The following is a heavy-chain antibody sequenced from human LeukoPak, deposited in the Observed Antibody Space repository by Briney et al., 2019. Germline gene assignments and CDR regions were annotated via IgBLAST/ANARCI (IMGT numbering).Heavy chain of an antibody. V-gene: IGHV4-31*03. CDR3: AKGGRAGISHYYYYGMDV. CDR2: IYYSGST. CDR1: GGPISSGGYY. Sequence: SETLSLTCTVSGGPISSGGYYWSWIRQHPGKGLEWIGYIYYSGSTYYNPSLKSRVTISVDTSKNQFSLKLSSVTAADTAVYYCAKGGRAGISHYYYYGMDVWGQGTTVTVSS. J-gene: IGHJ6*02. D-gene: IGHD1-14*01.